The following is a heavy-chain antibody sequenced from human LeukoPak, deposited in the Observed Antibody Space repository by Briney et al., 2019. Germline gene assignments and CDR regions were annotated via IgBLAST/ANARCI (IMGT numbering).Heavy chain of an antibody. J-gene: IGHJ3*02. Sequence: SVKVSCKASGGTFISYAISWVRQAPGQGLDWMGGIIPIFGTANYAQKFQGRVTITADESTSTAYMELISLRSEDTAVYYCARVGKIFGVNDAFDIWGQGTMVTVSS. V-gene: IGHV1-69*13. CDR3: ARVGKIFGVNDAFDI. CDR2: IIPIFGTA. CDR1: GGTFISYA. D-gene: IGHD3-3*01.